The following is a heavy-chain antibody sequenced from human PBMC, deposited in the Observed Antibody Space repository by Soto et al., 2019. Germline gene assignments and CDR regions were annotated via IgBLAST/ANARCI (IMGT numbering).Heavy chain of an antibody. V-gene: IGHV3-9*01. CDR2: ISWNSDSI. Sequence: EAQLVESGGGFVQSGRSLRLSCAGSGFIFDVFAIHWVRQAPGKGLEWVSGISWNSDSIGYADSVKGRFTISRDNAKNSLSLQMNSLRPEDTALYYCTKVGGLYDFWSGPLHFDLWGQGTLVTVSS. J-gene: IGHJ4*02. CDR1: GFIFDVFA. CDR3: TKVGGLYDFWSGPLHFDL. D-gene: IGHD3-3*01.